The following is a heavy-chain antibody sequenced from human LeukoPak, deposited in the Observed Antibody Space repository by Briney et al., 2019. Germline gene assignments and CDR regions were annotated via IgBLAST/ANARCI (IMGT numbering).Heavy chain of an antibody. CDR3: AKDLEKVTKWGFLEWLSAFDI. Sequence: GGSLRLSCAASGFTFSSYAMSWVRQAPGKGLEWVSAISGSGGSTYYADSVKGRFTISRDNSKNTLYLQMNSLRAEDTAVYYCAKDLEKVTKWGFLEWLSAFDIWGQGTMVTVSS. V-gene: IGHV3-23*01. CDR2: ISGSGGST. D-gene: IGHD3-3*01. J-gene: IGHJ3*02. CDR1: GFTFSSYA.